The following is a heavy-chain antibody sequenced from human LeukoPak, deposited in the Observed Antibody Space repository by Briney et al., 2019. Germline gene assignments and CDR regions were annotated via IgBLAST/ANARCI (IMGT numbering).Heavy chain of an antibody. CDR2: IDTSGGTR. Sequence: GGSLRLSCAAAGFTFTNYGMTWVRQAPGKGLEWVLAIDTSGGTRYYADSVKGRFTVSRDNSKLTLTLQMNSLGAEDTAVNDCVSRRYGHTWGPGALVTVSS. J-gene: IGHJ4*02. V-gene: IGHV3-23*01. CDR3: VSRRYGHT. CDR1: GFTFTNYG. D-gene: IGHD4-17*01.